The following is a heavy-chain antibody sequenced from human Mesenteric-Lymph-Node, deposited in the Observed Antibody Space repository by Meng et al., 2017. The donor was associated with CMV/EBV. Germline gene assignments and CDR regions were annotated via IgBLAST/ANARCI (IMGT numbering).Heavy chain of an antibody. J-gene: IGHJ4*02. CDR3: AKGSRDGYNGLFDY. CDR2: FSRDGEST. CDR1: GFAFSSHA. D-gene: IGHD5-24*01. Sequence: GGSLRLSCEASGFAFSSHAMSWVRQAPGKGLEWVSGFSRDGESTYYADSVRGRFTISRDNSKSMLYLQMDSLRAEDTAAYYCAKGSRDGYNGLFDYWGQGALVTVSS. V-gene: IGHV3-23*01.